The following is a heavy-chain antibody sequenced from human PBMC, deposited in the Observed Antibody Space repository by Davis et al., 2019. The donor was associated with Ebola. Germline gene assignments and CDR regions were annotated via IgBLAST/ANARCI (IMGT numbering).Heavy chain of an antibody. CDR1: GDSVSSRN. CDR2: GTSADT. J-gene: IGHJ3*01. CDR3: AKDNRNIWSEV. V-gene: IGHV3-23*01. Sequence: PSETLSLTCAVSGDSVSSRNWWSWVRQAPGKGLEWVSTYGTSADTYYADSVKGRFTISRDNSKNTLYLQMNGLRVEDTAIYYCAKDNRNIWSEVWGQGTMVTVSS. D-gene: IGHD2/OR15-2a*01.